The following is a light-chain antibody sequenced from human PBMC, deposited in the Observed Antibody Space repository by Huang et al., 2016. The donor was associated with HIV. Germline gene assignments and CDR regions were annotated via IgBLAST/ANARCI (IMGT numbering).Light chain of an antibody. CDR3: QETYSIPYT. V-gene: IGKV1-39*01. CDR1: QGISSY. J-gene: IGKJ2*01. CDR2: AAS. Sequence: DIQMTQSPSSLSASVGDRVTITCRASQGISSYLKWYQQKPGKAPKRLIYAASTLQSGVPSRFSGSGSGTDFTLTISSLQPADSATYYCQETYSIPYTFGQGTKLEIK.